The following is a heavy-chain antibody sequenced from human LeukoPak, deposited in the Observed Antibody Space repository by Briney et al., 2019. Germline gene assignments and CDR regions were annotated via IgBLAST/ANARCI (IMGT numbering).Heavy chain of an antibody. J-gene: IGHJ4*02. D-gene: IGHD3-22*01. CDR3: ASGYYDSSGYYGSKDY. CDR1: GYTFTGYY. V-gene: IGHV1-2*02. Sequence: ASVNVSCKCSGYTFTGYYMHWVRQAPGQGLEWMGWINPNSGGTNYAQKFQGRVTMTRDTSISTAYMELSRLRSDDTAVYYCASGYYDSSGYYGSKDYWGQGTLVTVSS. CDR2: INPNSGGT.